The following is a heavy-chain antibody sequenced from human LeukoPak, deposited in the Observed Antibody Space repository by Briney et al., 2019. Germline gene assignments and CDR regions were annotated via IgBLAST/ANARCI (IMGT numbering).Heavy chain of an antibody. J-gene: IGHJ3*02. D-gene: IGHD2-15*01. CDR3: AKDWVLKLLPDAFDI. CDR2: ISGSGGST. CDR1: GFTISSYA. V-gene: IGHV3-23*01. Sequence: GGSLRLSCAASGFTISSYAMSWVRQAPGKGLEWVSAISGSGGSTYYADSVKGRFTISRDNSKNTLYLQMSSLRAEDTAVYYCAKDWVLKLLPDAFDIWGQGTMVTVSS.